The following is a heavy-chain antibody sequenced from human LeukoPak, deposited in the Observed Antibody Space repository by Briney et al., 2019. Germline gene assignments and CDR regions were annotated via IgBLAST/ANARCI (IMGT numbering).Heavy chain of an antibody. D-gene: IGHD6-6*01. CDR3: ARIPYSSSLTDAFDI. CDR2: ISSSSTYI. Sequence: GGSLRLSCAASGFTFTIFGLNWVRQAPGKGLEWVSFISSSSTYIYYADSMKGRFTISRDNAKNSLFLQMNSLRGEDTAVYYCARIPYSSSLTDAFDIWDQGTMVTVYS. V-gene: IGHV3-21*01. CDR1: GFTFTIFG. J-gene: IGHJ3*02.